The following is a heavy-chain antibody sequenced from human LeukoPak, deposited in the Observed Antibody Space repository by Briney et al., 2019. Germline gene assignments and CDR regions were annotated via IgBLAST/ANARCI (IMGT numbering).Heavy chain of an antibody. D-gene: IGHD3-10*01. CDR2: IKTKIDGGTT. CDR1: GFTFSGAW. CDR3: ITARVGF. Sequence: GGSLRLSCAAPGFTFSGAWMSWVRQAPGKGLEWVGRIKTKIDGGTTDYAAPVRGRFTISRDDSKNALYLQMNSLKTEDTGVYYCITARVGFWGQGTLVTVSS. J-gene: IGHJ4*02. V-gene: IGHV3-15*01.